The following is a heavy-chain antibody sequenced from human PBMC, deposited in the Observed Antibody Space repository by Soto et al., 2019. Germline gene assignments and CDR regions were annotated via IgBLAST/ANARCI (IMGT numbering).Heavy chain of an antibody. CDR2: IWYDGSNK. V-gene: IGHV3-33*01. CDR3: ARENRRGSGSNFDY. J-gene: IGHJ4*02. D-gene: IGHD6-19*01. CDR1: GFTCSSYG. Sequence: PWGSLRLSCSSSGFTCSSYGMHWCRQAPGKGLEWVAVIWYDGSNKYYADSVKGRFTISRDNSKNTLYLQMNSLRAEDTAVYYCARENRRGSGSNFDYWGQGTLVTVSS.